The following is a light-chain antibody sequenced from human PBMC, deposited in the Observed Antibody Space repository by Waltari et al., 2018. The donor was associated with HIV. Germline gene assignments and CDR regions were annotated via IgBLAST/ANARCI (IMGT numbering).Light chain of an antibody. V-gene: IGLV1-40*01. CDR1: SSNIGAHYD. Sequence: QSVLTQPPSVSGAPGQRVTISCTGSSSNIGAHYDVHWYQQLPGTAPKLLIYGNNNRPSVVPDRFSGSKSGTSASLAITGLQAEDEADYYCQSYDSSLSGSGVFGGGTKLTVL. J-gene: IGLJ3*02. CDR2: GNN. CDR3: QSYDSSLSGSGV.